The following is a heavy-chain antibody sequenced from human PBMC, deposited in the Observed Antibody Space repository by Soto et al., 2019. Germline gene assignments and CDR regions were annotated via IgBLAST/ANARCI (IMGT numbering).Heavy chain of an antibody. CDR3: ARGGYCEIFSNRLYYYALDV. D-gene: IGHD3-3*01. J-gene: IGHJ6*02. Sequence: QVQLVQSAAEVKKPGASLKATCQASGYTFIRYGITWVRQAPGQGLEWVGWISPYNDYTEYAQKFRGRVTMITEISSRTLTMAVMGLRSNNTAGYYWARGGYCEIFSNRLYYYALDVCCQRTSVTVSS. V-gene: IGHV1-18*01. CDR1: GYTFIRYG. CDR2: ISPYNDYT.